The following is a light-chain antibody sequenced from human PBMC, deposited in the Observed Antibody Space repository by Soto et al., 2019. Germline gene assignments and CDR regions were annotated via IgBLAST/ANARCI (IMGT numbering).Light chain of an antibody. V-gene: IGLV2-8*01. J-gene: IGLJ2*01. Sequence: QSALTQPPSASGSPGQSVTISCTGTSSDVGGYKYVSWYQQHPGKAPKLTIFEVSKRPSGVPDRFSGSKSGNTASLTVSGLQTEDEADYYCSSYAGSNRVVFGGGTQLTVL. CDR1: SSDVGGYKY. CDR2: EVS. CDR3: SSYAGSNRVV.